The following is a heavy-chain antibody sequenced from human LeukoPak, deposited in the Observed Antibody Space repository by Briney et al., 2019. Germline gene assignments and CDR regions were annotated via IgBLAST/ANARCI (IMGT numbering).Heavy chain of an antibody. CDR2: IYYTGNT. CDR1: GVSISSSYSY. V-gene: IGHV4-39*01. CDR3: ARAPGGYYSNFDY. D-gene: IGHD3-22*01. J-gene: IGHJ4*01. Sequence: SETLSLTCTVSGVSISSSYSYWGWIRQPPGMGLEWIGSIYYTGNTYYNASLKSQVSISIDTSKNQFSLRLSSVTAADTAVYYCARAPGGYYSNFDYWGQGTLVTVSS.